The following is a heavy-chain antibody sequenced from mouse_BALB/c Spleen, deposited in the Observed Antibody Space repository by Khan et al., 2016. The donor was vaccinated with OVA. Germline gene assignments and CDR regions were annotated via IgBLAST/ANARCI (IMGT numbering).Heavy chain of an antibody. D-gene: IGHD4-1*01. J-gene: IGHJ4*01. Sequence: QFQLVQSGPELKKPGETVKISCKASGYSFTDYSMHWVKQAPGKGLKWMGWINTETGEPTYADEFKGRFDFSLETSVSTAYLQINNLKNEDTATYFCATSNPFYAMDYCGQGTSATVSS. CDR3: ATSNPFYAMDY. CDR2: INTETGEP. CDR1: GYSFTDYS. V-gene: IGHV9-2-1*01.